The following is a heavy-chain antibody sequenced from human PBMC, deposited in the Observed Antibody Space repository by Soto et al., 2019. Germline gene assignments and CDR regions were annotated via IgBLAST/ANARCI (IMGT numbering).Heavy chain of an antibody. CDR1: GYTFTSYA. V-gene: IGHV1-3*01. J-gene: IGHJ4*02. Sequence: ASVKVSCKASGYTFTSYAMHWVRQAPGQGLDWMGWINAGNGNTKYSQKFQGRVTITRDTSASTAYMELSSLRSEDTAVYYCARLLQGYYYGSGSYYTWYYFYYWGQGTPVTVSS. CDR3: ARLLQGYYYGSGSYYTWYYFYY. CDR2: INAGNGNT. D-gene: IGHD3-10*01.